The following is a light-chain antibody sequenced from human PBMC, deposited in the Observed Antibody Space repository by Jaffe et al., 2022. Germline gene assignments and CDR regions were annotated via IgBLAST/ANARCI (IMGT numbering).Light chain of an antibody. V-gene: IGLV1-40*01. CDR2: DAT. J-gene: IGLJ2*01. Sequence: QSVLTQPPSVSGASGQRVTVSCTGSSSNIGAGYAVHWYQQVPGTAPKLLIYDATNRPSGVPDRFSGSRSGSTASLAITGLQAEDEVVYYCQSYDNVVAHVIFGGGTKLTVL. CDR3: QSYDNVVAHVI. CDR1: SSNIGAGYA.